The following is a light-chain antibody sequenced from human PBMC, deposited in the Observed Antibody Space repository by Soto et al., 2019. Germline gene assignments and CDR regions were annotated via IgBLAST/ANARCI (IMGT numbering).Light chain of an antibody. CDR3: KQYYSTPLT. V-gene: IGKV4-1*01. Sequence: IVMNQSPDSLAVSLGERATIYCKFRRSALHSSNNKDYLAWYQQKPGQSPKLLIYWASTRESGVPDRFSGSGSATEFTLTISSLQAEDVAVYYCKQYYSTPLTFGTGTKVDIK. CDR2: WAS. CDR1: RSALHSSNNKDY. J-gene: IGKJ3*01.